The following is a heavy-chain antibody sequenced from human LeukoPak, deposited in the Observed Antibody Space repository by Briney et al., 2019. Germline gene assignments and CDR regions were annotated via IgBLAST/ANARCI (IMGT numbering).Heavy chain of an antibody. V-gene: IGHV7-4-1*02. CDR3: ARAPQAPILEWLLYYYYYGMDV. CDR1: GYTFTSYA. D-gene: IGHD3-3*01. Sequence: GASVKVSCKASGYTFTSYAMNWVRQAPGQGLEWMGWINTNTGNPTYAQGFTGRFVFSLDTSVSTAYLQISSLKAKDTAVYYCARAPQAPILEWLLYYYYYGMDVWGQGTTVTVSS. J-gene: IGHJ6*02. CDR2: INTNTGNP.